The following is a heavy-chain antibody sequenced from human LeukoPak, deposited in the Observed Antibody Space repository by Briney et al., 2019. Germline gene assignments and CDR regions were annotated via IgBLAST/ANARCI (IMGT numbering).Heavy chain of an antibody. J-gene: IGHJ4*02. D-gene: IGHD5-18*01. V-gene: IGHV3-21*01. CDR2: ISSSSSDI. Sequence: GGSLRLSCAASGFTFSSYSMNWVRQAPGKGLEWVSSISSSSSDIYYADSVKCRFTISRDNAQNSLYLQMNSLRAEDTAVYYCARKYRYGYGEVFDYWGQGTLVTVSS. CDR1: GFTFSSYS. CDR3: ARKYRYGYGEVFDY.